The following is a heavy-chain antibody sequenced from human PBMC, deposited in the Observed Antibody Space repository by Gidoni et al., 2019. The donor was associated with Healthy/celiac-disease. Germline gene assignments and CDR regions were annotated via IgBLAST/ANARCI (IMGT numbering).Heavy chain of an antibody. CDR3: ARDDSSGSYDAFDI. Sequence: VQLVESGGGLIQPGGSLRLSCAASGFIVSRNYMSWVRQAPGKGLEWVSVIYSGGSTYYADSVKGRFTISRDNSKNTLYLQMNSLRAEDTAVYYCARDDSSGSYDAFDIWGQGTMVTVSS. D-gene: IGHD3-22*01. CDR1: GFIVSRNY. V-gene: IGHV3-53*01. J-gene: IGHJ3*02. CDR2: IYSGGST.